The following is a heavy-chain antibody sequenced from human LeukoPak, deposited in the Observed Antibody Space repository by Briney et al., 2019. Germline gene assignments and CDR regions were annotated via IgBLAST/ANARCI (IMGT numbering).Heavy chain of an antibody. V-gene: IGHV4-34*01. CDR1: GGSFSGYY. CDR3: ARGFYGSSPAIDAPTGAYYYYMDV. Sequence: PSETLSLTCAVYGGSFSGYYWSWIRQPPGKGLEWIGEINHSGSTNYNPSLKSRVTISVDTSKNQFSLKLSSVTAADMAVYYCARGFYGSSPAIDAPTGAYYYYMDVWGKGTTVTVSS. J-gene: IGHJ6*03. CDR2: INHSGST. D-gene: IGHD3-10*01.